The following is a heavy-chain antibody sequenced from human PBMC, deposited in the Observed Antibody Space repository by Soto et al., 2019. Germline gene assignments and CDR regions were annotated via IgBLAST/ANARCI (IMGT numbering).Heavy chain of an antibody. J-gene: IGHJ4*02. D-gene: IGHD3-22*01. CDR3: ARDIGIETYYYDSSGYY. CDR2: INAGNGNT. V-gene: IGHV1-3*01. CDR1: GYTFTSYA. Sequence: ASVKVSFKASGYTFTSYAMHWVRQAPGQRLEWMGWINAGNGNTKYSQKFQGRVTITRDTSASTAYMELSSLRSEDTAVYYCARDIGIETYYYDSSGYYWGQGTLVTVSS.